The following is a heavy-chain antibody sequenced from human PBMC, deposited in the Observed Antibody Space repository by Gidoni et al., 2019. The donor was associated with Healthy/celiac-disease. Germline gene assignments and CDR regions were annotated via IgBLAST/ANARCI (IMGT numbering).Heavy chain of an antibody. CDR2: IRSKAYGGTT. CDR3: TRGSSSWALGTSGDY. V-gene: IGHV3-49*03. D-gene: IGHD6-13*01. J-gene: IGHJ4*02. CDR1: GFTFGDYS. Sequence: EVQLVESGGGLVQPGRSLRPSCTASGFTFGDYSMSWFRQAPGKGLEWVGFIRSKAYGGTTEYAASVKGRFTISRDDSKSIAYLQMNSLKTEDTAVYYCTRGSSSWALGTSGDYWGQGTLVTVSS.